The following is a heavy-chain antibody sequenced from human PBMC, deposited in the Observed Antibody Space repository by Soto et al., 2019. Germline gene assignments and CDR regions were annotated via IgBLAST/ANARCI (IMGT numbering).Heavy chain of an antibody. CDR1: GGSISGYY. CDR3: AKECSSLSNRPLDY. V-gene: IGHV4-4*07. Sequence: ETLSLTCPVFGGSISGYYWTWIRQPDGKGLEWIGRTYYSGTTNYNPSLTSRVTMSVDTAKNQFFLNLSSVTAADTAVYYCAKECSSLSNRPLDYWGQGTPVTVS. CDR2: TYYSGTT. J-gene: IGHJ4*02. D-gene: IGHD6-19*01.